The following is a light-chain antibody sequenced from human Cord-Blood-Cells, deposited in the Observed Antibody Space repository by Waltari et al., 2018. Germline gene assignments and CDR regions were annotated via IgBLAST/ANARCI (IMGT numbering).Light chain of an antibody. J-gene: IGKJ4*01. CDR2: DAS. CDR3: QQRSNWLT. Sequence: EIVLPQSPATLSLSPGERASLPCRASQGVSSYLAWYQQKPGQAPRLLIYDASNGATGIPARFSGSGSGTDFTLTISSLEPEDFAVYYCQQRSNWLTFGGGTKVEIK. CDR1: QGVSSY. V-gene: IGKV3-11*01.